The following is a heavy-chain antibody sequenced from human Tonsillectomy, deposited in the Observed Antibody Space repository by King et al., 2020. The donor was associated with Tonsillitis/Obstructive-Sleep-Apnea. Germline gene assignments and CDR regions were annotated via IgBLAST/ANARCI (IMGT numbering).Heavy chain of an antibody. CDR2: IYYSGST. J-gene: IGHJ4*02. V-gene: IGHV4-39*01. CDR1: GGSISSSSYY. D-gene: IGHD2-21*02. CDR3: ARQIVVVVTASRTYAFDY. Sequence: LQLQESGPGLVKPSETLSLTCTVSGGSISSSSYYWGWIRQPPGKGLEWIGSIYYSGSTYYNPSLKSRVTISADTSKNQFSLKLSSVTAADTAVYYCARQIVVVVTASRTYAFDYWGQGTLVTVSS.